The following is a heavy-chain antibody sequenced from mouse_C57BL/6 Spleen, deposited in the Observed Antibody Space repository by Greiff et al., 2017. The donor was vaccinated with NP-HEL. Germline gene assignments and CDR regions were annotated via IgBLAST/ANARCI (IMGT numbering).Heavy chain of an antibody. V-gene: IGHV1-59*01. J-gene: IGHJ3*01. Sequence: QVQLQQPGAELVRPGTSVKFSCKASGYTFTSYWMHWVKQRPGQGLEWIGVIDPSDSYTNYNQKFKGKATLTVDTSSSTAYMQLSSLTSEDSAVYYCASFDGYYEAWFAYWGQGTLVTVSA. CDR3: ASFDGYYEAWFAY. CDR2: IDPSDSYT. CDR1: GYTFTSYW. D-gene: IGHD2-3*01.